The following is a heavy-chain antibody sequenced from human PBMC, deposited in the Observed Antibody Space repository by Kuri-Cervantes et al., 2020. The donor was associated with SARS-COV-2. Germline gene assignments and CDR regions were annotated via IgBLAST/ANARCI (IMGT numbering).Heavy chain of an antibody. CDR2: INPSGGGT. D-gene: IGHD2-15*01. CDR1: GYTFTSYY. J-gene: IGHJ4*02. V-gene: IGHV1-46*01. Sequence: ASVKVSCRASGYTFTSYYMHWVRQAPGQGLEWMGIINPSGGGTSYAQKFHGRVTMTRDTSTSTVYMELSSLRSEDTAVYYCARGIVVVVAAMGYFDYWGQGTLVTVSS. CDR3: ARGIVVVVAAMGYFDY.